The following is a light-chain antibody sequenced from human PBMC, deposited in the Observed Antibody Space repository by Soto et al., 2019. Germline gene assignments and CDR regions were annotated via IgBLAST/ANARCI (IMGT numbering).Light chain of an antibody. CDR3: QHYNSYSEA. CDR1: QAISSA. J-gene: IGKJ1*01. V-gene: IGKV1-13*02. Sequence: GDRVTITCRASQAISSALAWYQQKPGKPPKLLIYDASTLQSGVPSRFSGSGSGTEFTLTISSLQPDDFATYYCQHYNSYSEAFGQGTKVDI. CDR2: DAS.